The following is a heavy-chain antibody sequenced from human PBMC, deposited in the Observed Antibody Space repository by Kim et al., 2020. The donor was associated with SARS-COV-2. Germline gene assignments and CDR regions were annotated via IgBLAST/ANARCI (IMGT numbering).Heavy chain of an antibody. Sequence: SETLSLTCSVSGGSISSYYWSWIRQPPGKGLEWIGYIYYSGSTNYNPSIQSRVTISVDTSKNQFSLKLSSVTAADTAVYYCARGGGDYFDYWGQGTLVTV. D-gene: IGHD4-17*01. V-gene: IGHV4-59*01. J-gene: IGHJ4*02. CDR1: GGSISSYY. CDR3: ARGGGDYFDY. CDR2: IYYSGST.